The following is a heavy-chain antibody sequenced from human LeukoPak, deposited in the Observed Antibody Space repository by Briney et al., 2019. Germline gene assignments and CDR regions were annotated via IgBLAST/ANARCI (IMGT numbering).Heavy chain of an antibody. J-gene: IGHJ4*02. CDR1: GFTFSSYG. Sequence: PGGSLRLSCAASGFTFSSYGMHWVRQAPGKGLEWVAVIWYDGSNKYYADSVKGRFTISRDNSKNTLYLQMNSLRAEDTAVYYCGKELDLLGLGSYGVFDYWGQGTLVTVSS. CDR3: GKELDLLGLGSYGVFDY. V-gene: IGHV3-33*06. CDR2: IWYDGSNK. D-gene: IGHD3-10*01.